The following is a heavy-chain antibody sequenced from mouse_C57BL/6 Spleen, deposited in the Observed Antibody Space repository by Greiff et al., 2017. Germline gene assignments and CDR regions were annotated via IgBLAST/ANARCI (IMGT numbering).Heavy chain of an antibody. CDR1: GYTFTSYW. D-gene: IGHD2-4*01. CDR2: IDPSDSET. V-gene: IGHV1-52*01. CDR3: ARYDYPYYAMDY. Sequence: QVQLQQPGAELVRPGSSVKLSCKASGYTFTSYWMHWVKQRPIQGLEWIGNIDPSDSETHYNQKFKDKATLTVDKSSSTAYMQRSSLTSEDSAVYYGARYDYPYYAMDYWGQGTSVTVSS. J-gene: IGHJ4*01.